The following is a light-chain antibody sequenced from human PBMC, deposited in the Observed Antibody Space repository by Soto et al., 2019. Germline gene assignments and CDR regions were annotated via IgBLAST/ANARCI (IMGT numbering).Light chain of an antibody. J-gene: IGLJ1*01. CDR2: EVT. CDR3: ASYAGSSSLYV. Sequence: QSVLTQPPSASGSPGQSVTISCTGTSADVGGYDYVSWYQQHPGKAPTLIIYEVTKRPSGVPNRFSGSKSGNTASLTVSGLQAEDEADYYCASYAGSSSLYVFGTGTKLTVL. V-gene: IGLV2-8*01. CDR1: SADVGGYDY.